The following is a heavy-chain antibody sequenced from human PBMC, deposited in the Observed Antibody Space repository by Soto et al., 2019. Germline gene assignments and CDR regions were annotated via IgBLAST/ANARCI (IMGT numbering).Heavy chain of an antibody. J-gene: IGHJ4*02. V-gene: IGHV1-3*01. D-gene: IGHD1-26*01. CDR2: INAGNGNT. CDR3: ARNPTGTYLLDY. CDR1: GYTFKTYA. Sequence: ASVKVSCKASGYTFKTYAMHWVRQAPGQRLEWMGWINAGNGNTKYSQRFQDRVTITRDTSASTAYMELSSLRSEDTAVYYCARNPTGTYLLDYWGQGALVTVSS.